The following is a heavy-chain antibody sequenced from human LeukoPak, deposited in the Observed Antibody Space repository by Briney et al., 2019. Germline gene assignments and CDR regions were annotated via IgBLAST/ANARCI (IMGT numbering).Heavy chain of an antibody. CDR2: INHSGST. J-gene: IGHJ4*02. D-gene: IGHD3-22*01. Sequence: PSETLSLTCAVYGGSFSGYYWSWIRQPPGKGLEWIGEINHSGSTNYNPSLKSRVTISVDTSKNQFSLKLSSVTVADTAVYYCARSVWVYYYDSSGYYFDYWGQGTLVTVSS. CDR3: ARSVWVYYYDSSGYYFDY. CDR1: GGSFSGYY. V-gene: IGHV4-34*01.